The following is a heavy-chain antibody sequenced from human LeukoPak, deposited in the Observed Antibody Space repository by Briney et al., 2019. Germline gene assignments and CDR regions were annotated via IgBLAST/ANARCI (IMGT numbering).Heavy chain of an antibody. CDR3: ARGDYYDGGGRNWFDP. V-gene: IGHV4-4*07. D-gene: IGHD3-16*01. CDR2: VYTSWTT. Sequence: SDTLSLTCTVSGDSMSSYYWNFIRQPAGKGLEWMGRVYTSWTTYYNPSLKSRITMSVDTSRNQFSLRLTSVTAADTAVYYCARGDYYDGGGRNWFDPWGQGTLVTVSS. J-gene: IGHJ5*02. CDR1: GDSMSSYY.